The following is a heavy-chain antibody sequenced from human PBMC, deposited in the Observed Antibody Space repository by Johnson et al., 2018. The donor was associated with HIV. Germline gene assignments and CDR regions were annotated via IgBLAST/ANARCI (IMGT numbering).Heavy chain of an antibody. V-gene: IGHV3-23*04. Sequence: VQLVESGGGLVQPGGSLRLSCAVSEFTFSNYAMSWVRQTPGKRLEWVSAISDSGGTTYYADSVKGRFTISRDNSKDTLYLQVNSLRGEDTALYYCIKETGANSAFDIWGQGTTVTVSS. J-gene: IGHJ3*02. CDR2: ISDSGGTT. CDR1: EFTFSNYA. D-gene: IGHD1-7*01. CDR3: IKETGANSAFDI.